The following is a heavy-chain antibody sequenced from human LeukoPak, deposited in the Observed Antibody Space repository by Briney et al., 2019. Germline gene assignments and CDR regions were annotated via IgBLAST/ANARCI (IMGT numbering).Heavy chain of an antibody. CDR2: INPSGGST. V-gene: IGHV1-46*01. CDR3: ARDLGYYYDSSGYYLSFVGSFDY. CDR1: GYTFTSYY. J-gene: IGHJ4*02. D-gene: IGHD3-22*01. Sequence: GASVKVSCKASGYTFTSYYMHWVRQAPGQGLEWMGIINPSGGSTSYAQKFQGRVTMTRDTSTSTVYMELSSLRSEDTAVYYCARDLGYYYDSSGYYLSFVGSFDYWGQGTLVTVSS.